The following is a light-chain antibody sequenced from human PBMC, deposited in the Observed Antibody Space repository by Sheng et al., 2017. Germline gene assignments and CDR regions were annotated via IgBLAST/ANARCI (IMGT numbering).Light chain of an antibody. CDR1: QDISNS. Sequence: DIQMAHSPSSLSASVGDRVTITCRASQDISNSVVWYQQRPGKAPQLLIYSASSLQSGVPSRFSGSGSGTDFTLTISSLQPKDFATYYCQQSFSTPRTFGQGTKVEIK. V-gene: IGKV1-39*01. CDR3: QQSFSTPRT. J-gene: IGKJ1*01. CDR2: SAS.